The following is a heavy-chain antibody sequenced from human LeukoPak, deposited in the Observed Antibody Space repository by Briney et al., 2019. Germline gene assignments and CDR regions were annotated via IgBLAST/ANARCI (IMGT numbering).Heavy chain of an antibody. CDR3: ARGGIDAFDI. Sequence: SETLSLTCTVSGGSISSSSHYWGWIRQPPGKGLEWIGSIYYSGSTYYNPSLKSRVTISVDTSKNQFSLKLSSVTAADTAVYYCARGGIDAFDIWGQGAMVTVSS. V-gene: IGHV4-39*07. J-gene: IGHJ3*02. D-gene: IGHD2-15*01. CDR2: IYYSGST. CDR1: GGSISSSSHY.